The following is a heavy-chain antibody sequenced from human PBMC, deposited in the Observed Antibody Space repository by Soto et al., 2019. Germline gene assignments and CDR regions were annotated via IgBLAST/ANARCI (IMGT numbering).Heavy chain of an antibody. CDR3: ARANYDILTGSPPVGYYYYGMDV. V-gene: IGHV1-69*13. CDR1: GGTFSSYA. Sequence: SVKVSCKASGGTFSSYAISWVRQAPGQGLEWMGGIIPIFGTANYAQKLQGRVTITADESTSTAYMELSSLRSEDTAVYYCARANYDILTGSPPVGYYYYGMDVWGQGTTVPVSS. CDR2: IIPIFGTA. J-gene: IGHJ6*02. D-gene: IGHD3-9*01.